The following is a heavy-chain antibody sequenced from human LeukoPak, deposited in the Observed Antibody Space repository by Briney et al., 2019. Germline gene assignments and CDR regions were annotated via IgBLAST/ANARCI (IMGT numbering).Heavy chain of an antibody. V-gene: IGHV3-30*18. J-gene: IGHJ4*02. D-gene: IGHD3-10*01. CDR2: ISYDGSTK. CDR3: AKILGFGELLDYFDY. CDR1: GFTFSTYG. Sequence: GGSLRLSCTASGFTFSTYGMHWVRQAPGKGLEWVTLISYDGSTKYYSDSVKGRFTLSRDNSKNTLYLQMNSLRAEHTAVYYCAKILGFGELLDYFDYWGQGTLVTVSS.